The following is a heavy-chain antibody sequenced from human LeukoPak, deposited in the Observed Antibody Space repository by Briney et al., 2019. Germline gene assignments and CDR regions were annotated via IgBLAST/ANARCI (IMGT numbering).Heavy chain of an antibody. CDR2: ISGSGTTT. V-gene: IGHV3-11*04. D-gene: IGHD3-22*01. CDR1: GLTFRDYY. J-gene: IGHJ4*02. CDR3: AIQITMIVVVPYFDY. Sequence: GGSLRLSCAASGLTFRDYYMTWIRQAPGKGLEWGSSISGSGTTTYSADSVRGRFTVSRDNAKNSVFLYMNSLRAEDTAVYYCAIQITMIVVVPYFDYWGQGTLVTVSS.